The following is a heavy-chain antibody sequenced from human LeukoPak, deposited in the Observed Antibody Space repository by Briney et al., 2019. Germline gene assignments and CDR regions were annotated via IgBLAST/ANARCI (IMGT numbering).Heavy chain of an antibody. CDR1: GGSLSDYY. CDR3: ARQMTYDSGNSFDY. D-gene: IGHD3-10*01. Sequence: PSETLSLTCAVVGGSLSDYYWTWIRQSPGKGLEWIGEINHSGDTKYNPSLKSRVTISVDKSKNQFSLKLNSVTAADTAVYYCARQMTYDSGNSFDYWGQGTPASVSS. J-gene: IGHJ4*02. CDR2: INHSGDT. V-gene: IGHV4-34*01.